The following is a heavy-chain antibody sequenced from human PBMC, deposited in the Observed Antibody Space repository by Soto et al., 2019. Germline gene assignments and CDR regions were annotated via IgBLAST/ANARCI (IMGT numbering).Heavy chain of an antibody. J-gene: IGHJ4*02. CDR1: GFTFSSYS. D-gene: IGHD3-10*01. V-gene: IGHV3-21*01. Sequence: GGSLRLSCAASGFTFSSYSMNWVRQAPGKGLEWVSSISSSSSYIYYADSVKGRFTISRDNAKNALYLQMNSLIAEDTAVYYCARGKAYYGSGSYHPPSYWGQGTLVTVSS. CDR2: ISSSSSYI. CDR3: ARGKAYYGSGSYHPPSY.